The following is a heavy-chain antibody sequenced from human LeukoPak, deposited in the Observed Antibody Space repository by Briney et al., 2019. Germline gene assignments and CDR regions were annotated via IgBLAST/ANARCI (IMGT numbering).Heavy chain of an antibody. CDR3: ARDQVVRGHRVWFDP. D-gene: IGHD3-10*01. Sequence: PGGSLRLSCAASGFTFSSYCMSGVRQAPGRGLEGVANIKQDGSDKYYVDSVKGRFTISRDNARNSLYLQMNSLRVDDTAVYYCARDQVVRGHRVWFDPWGQGTLVTVSS. J-gene: IGHJ5*02. CDR1: GFTFSSYC. CDR2: IKQDGSDK. V-gene: IGHV3-7*01.